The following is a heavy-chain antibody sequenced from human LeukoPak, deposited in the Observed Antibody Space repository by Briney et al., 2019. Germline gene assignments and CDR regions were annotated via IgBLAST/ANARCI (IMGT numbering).Heavy chain of an antibody. CDR3: ARHRAWEYYFDY. V-gene: IGHV4-39*01. Sequence: SETLSLTCSVSGGSISSSSYYWGWIRQTPGKGLEWLGSIYDSGSTYYNPSLKSRVTISVDTSKNQFSLKLSSVTAADTAVYYCARHRAWEYYFDYWGQGTLVTVST. D-gene: IGHD1-26*01. J-gene: IGHJ4*02. CDR2: IYDSGST. CDR1: GGSISSSSYY.